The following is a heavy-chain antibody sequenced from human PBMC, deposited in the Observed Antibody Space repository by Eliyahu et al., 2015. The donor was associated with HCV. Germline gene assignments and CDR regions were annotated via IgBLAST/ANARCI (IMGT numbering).Heavy chain of an antibody. CDR2: IIPIFGTA. J-gene: IGHJ6*02. CDR3: ARGIAAAGTGGGLPEAYYYYGMDV. V-gene: IGHV1-69*01. Sequence: QVQLVQSGAEVKKPGSSVKVSCKASGGTFSSYAISGXRXAPGQGLEWMGGIIPIFGTANYAQKFQGRVTITADESTSTAYMELSSLRSEDTAVYYCARGIAAAGTGGGLPEAYYYYGMDVWGQGTTVTVSS. CDR1: GGTFSSYA. D-gene: IGHD6-13*01.